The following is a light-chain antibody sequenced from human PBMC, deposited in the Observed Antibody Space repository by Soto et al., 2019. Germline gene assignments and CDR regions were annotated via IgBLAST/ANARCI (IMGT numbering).Light chain of an antibody. V-gene: IGLV4-69*01. CDR2: VNSDGSH. J-gene: IGLJ2*01. CDR3: QTWGTGSVV. Sequence: QLVLTQSPSASASLGASVKLTCTLSSGHSSYTIAWHQQQPEKGPRFLMKVNSDGSHSKGDGFPDRFSGSSSGPERYLTISSLQSEDEADYYCQTWGTGSVVFGGGTKVTVL. CDR1: SGHSSYT.